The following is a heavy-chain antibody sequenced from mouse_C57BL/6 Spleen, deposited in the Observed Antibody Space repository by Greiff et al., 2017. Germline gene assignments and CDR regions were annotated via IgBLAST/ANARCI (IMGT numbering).Heavy chain of an antibody. V-gene: IGHV1-47*01. CDR2: FHPYNDDT. CDR1: GYTFTTYS. J-gene: IGHJ4*01. CDR3: ARGWDGDYCAMDY. D-gene: IGHD4-1*01. Sequence: VQLQQPGAELVKPGASVKMSCKASGYTFTTYSMVWMKQNHGKSLEWIGNFHPYNDDTKYNEKFKGKATLTVEKSSSTVYLELSRVTSDDSAVYYCARGWDGDYCAMDYWGQGTTVTVSS.